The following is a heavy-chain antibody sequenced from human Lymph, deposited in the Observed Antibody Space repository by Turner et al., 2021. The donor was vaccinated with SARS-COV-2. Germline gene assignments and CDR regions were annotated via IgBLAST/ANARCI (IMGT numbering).Heavy chain of an antibody. J-gene: IGHJ4*02. CDR2: IYYSGST. V-gene: IGHV4-59*12. D-gene: IGHD3-22*01. CDR1: GGSISSYY. CDR3: TSYYYDSSGYSYGFDY. Sequence: QVQLQESGPGLVKPSETLSLTCTVSGGSISSYYWSWIRQPPGKGLEWIGYIYYSGSTNYNPSLKSRVTISVDTSKNQLSLKLSSVTAADTAVYYCTSYYYDSSGYSYGFDYWGQGTLVTVSS.